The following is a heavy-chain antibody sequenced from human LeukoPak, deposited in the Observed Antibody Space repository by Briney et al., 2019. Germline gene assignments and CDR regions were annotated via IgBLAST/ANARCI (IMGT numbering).Heavy chain of an antibody. Sequence: PSETLSLTCTVSGGSISSYYWSWIRQPPGKGLEWIGYIYYSGSTNYNPSLKSRVTISVDTSKNQFSLKLSSVTAADTAVYYCAGGSGSYYTLGPTEYFQHWGQGTLVTVSS. V-gene: IGHV4-59*01. CDR2: IYYSGST. J-gene: IGHJ1*01. CDR3: AGGSGSYYTLGPTEYFQH. D-gene: IGHD1-26*01. CDR1: GGSISSYY.